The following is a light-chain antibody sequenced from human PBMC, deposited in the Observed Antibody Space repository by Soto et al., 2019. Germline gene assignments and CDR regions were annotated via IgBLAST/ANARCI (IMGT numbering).Light chain of an antibody. J-gene: IGLJ2*01. V-gene: IGLV1-40*01. CDR1: SSDIGAGYR. CDR3: QSFDKDLSAVV. CDR2: DNT. Sequence: QSVLTQPPSVSGAPGERVTISCTGSSSDIGAGYRVRWYQQDPGTAPKLLIYDNTNRPSGVSVRFSGSKSGTSASLAISGLQAEDEADYYCQSFDKDLSAVVFGGGTKLTVL.